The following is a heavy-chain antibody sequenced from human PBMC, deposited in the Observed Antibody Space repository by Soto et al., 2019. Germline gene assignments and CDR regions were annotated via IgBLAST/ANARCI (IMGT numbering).Heavy chain of an antibody. CDR1: GGSISSSSYY. J-gene: IGHJ6*02. Sequence: SETLSLTCTVSGGSISSSSYYWGWIRQPPGKGLEWIGSIYYSGSTYYNPSLKSRVTISVDTSKNQFSLKLSSVTAADTAVYYCAREDYGIVGATTHYYYYYGMDVWGQGTTVTVSS. V-gene: IGHV4-39*01. CDR3: AREDYGIVGATTHYYYYYGMDV. CDR2: IYYSGST. D-gene: IGHD1-26*01.